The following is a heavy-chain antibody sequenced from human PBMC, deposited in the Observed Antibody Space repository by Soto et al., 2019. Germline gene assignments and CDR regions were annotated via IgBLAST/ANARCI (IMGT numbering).Heavy chain of an antibody. D-gene: IGHD3-3*01. CDR2: IYPGDSDT. V-gene: IGHV5-51*01. J-gene: IGHJ6*02. Sequence: PGESLKISCKGSGYSFTSYWIGWVRQMPGKGLEWMGIIYPGDSDTRYSPSFQGQVTISADKSISTAYLQWSSLKASDTAMYYCARHPPYDFWSGYYTEGDDYYYGMDVWDQGTTVTVSS. CDR1: GYSFTSYW. CDR3: ARHPPYDFWSGYYTEGDDYYYGMDV.